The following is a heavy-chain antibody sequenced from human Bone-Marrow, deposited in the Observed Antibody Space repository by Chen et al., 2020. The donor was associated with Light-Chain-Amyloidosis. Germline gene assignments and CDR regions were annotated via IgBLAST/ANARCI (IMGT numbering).Heavy chain of an antibody. CDR1: GFTFASYT. CDR2: IDSSGTYI. D-gene: IGHD6-6*01. Sequence: HLVESGGGLVQPGGSLRLSCAASGFTFASYTMNWVRQAPGKGLEWVSAIDSSGTYINYADSTRGRFSISRDNAKNSLYLQITSLRAEDTAVYYCARDQVEYKFFYYMDVWGKGTTVTVSS. CDR3: ARDQVEYKFFYYMDV. V-gene: IGHV3-21*06. J-gene: IGHJ6*03.